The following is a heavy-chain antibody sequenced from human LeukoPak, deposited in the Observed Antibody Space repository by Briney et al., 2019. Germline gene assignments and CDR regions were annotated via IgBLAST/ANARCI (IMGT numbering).Heavy chain of an antibody. CDR1: GGSISSYY. V-gene: IGHV4-59*01. CDR2: IYYSGST. CDR3: ARAPRYCSSTSCYSLYYMDV. Sequence: PSETLSLTCTVSGGSISSYYWSWIRQPPGKGLEWIGYIYYSGSTNYNPSLKSRVTISVDTSKNQFSLKLSSVTAADTAVYYCARAPRYCSSTSCYSLYYMDVWGKGTTVTVSS. J-gene: IGHJ6*03. D-gene: IGHD2-2*01.